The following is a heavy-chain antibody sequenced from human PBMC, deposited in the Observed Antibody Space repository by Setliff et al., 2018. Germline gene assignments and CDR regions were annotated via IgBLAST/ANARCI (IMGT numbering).Heavy chain of an antibody. V-gene: IGHV4-38-2*02. CDR1: GSAISSGYY. D-gene: IGHD4-17*01. CDR3: VRDAGDGYGVDAYAGGGFDF. CDR2: FRPSGKT. Sequence: SETLSLTCAVSGSAISSGYYWGWIRQPPGKGLEWIGSFRPSGKTYYNPSLNSRVTISVDTSKKQFSLKVTSVTAADTAVYYCVRDAGDGYGVDAYAGGGFDFWGQGTMVTVSS. J-gene: IGHJ3*01.